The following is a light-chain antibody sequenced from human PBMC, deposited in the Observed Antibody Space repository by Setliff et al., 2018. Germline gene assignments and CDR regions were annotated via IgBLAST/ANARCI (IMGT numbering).Light chain of an antibody. V-gene: IGLV2-14*01. J-gene: IGLJ1*01. CDR3: SSYTSLSTRV. Sequence: QSVLTQPASVSGSPGQSITISCTRTSSDVGDYKYVSWYQQLPGKAPKLIIFEVSNRPSGIPNRFSGSKSGNTASLSISGLQAEDEADYYCSSYTSLSTRVFGTGTKVTV. CDR2: EVS. CDR1: SSDVGDYKY.